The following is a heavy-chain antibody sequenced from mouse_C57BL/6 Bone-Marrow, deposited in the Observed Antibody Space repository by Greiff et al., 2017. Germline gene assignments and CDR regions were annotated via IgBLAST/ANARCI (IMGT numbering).Heavy chain of an antibody. V-gene: IGHV5-17*01. D-gene: IGHD1-1*01. Sequence: VQLQQSGGGLVKPGGSLKLSCAASGFTFSDYGMHWVRQAPEKGLEWVAYISSGSSTIYYADTVKGRFTISRDNAKNTLFLQMTSLRSEDTAMYDCARDYYGSSYAMDYWGQGTSVTVSS. CDR2: ISSGSSTI. J-gene: IGHJ4*01. CDR3: ARDYYGSSYAMDY. CDR1: GFTFSDYG.